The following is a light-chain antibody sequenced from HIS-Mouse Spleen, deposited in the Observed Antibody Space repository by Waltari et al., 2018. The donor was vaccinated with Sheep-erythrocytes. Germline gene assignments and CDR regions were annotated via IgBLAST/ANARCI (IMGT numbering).Light chain of an antibody. CDR3: CSYAGSSTPWV. CDR1: SSDGGSYNL. V-gene: IGLV2-23*01. Sequence: QAALTPPASVSGSPGQSITISCTGTSSDGGSYNLVSWYQQQPGNAPKLIIYEGSKRPSGVSNRFSGSKSGNTASLTISGLQAEDEADYYCCSYAGSSTPWVFGGGTKLTVL. CDR2: EGS. J-gene: IGLJ3*02.